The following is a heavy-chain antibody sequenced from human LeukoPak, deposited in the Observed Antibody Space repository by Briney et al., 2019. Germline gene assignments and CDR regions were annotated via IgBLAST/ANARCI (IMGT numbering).Heavy chain of an antibody. J-gene: IGHJ4*02. CDR3: ARHDQQSDY. D-gene: IGHD6-13*01. CDR2: IFYSGST. CDR1: GGSISSSGYY. Sequence: SETLSLTCTVSGGSISSSGYYWGWIRQSPGKGLEWIGSIFYSGSTCYNPSLKSRVTIYIDTSKNQFSLKLSSVTAADTAVYYCARHDQQSDYWGQGTLVTVSS. V-gene: IGHV4-39*01.